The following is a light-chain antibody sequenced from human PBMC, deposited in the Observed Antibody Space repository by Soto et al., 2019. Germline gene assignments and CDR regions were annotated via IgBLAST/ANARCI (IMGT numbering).Light chain of an antibody. CDR2: EVS. J-gene: IGLJ2*01. CDR3: MAFTSTITYVL. V-gene: IGLV2-14*01. CDR1: TTDVGGYNY. Sequence: QSALTQPASVSGSPGQSITISCTGTTTDVGGYNYVSWYQQHPGKSPKLMIHEVSNRPSGVSNRFSGSKSGNTASLTISGLQAEDEADYYCMAFTSTITYVLCSVGTKLSVL.